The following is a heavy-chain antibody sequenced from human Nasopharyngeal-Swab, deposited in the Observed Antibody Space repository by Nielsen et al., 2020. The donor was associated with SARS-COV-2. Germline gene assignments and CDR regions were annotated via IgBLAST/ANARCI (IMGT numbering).Heavy chain of an antibody. V-gene: IGHV4-61*01. D-gene: IGHD6-19*01. J-gene: IGHJ3*02. CDR1: GGSVSSGSYY. CDR2: IYYSGST. Sequence: SETLSLTCTVSGGSVSSGSYYWSWIRQPPGKGLEWIGYIYYSGSTNYNPSVKSRVTISVDTSKNQFSLKLSSVTAADTAVYYCAREGYSSGWYNDAFDIWGQGTMVTVSS. CDR3: AREGYSSGWYNDAFDI.